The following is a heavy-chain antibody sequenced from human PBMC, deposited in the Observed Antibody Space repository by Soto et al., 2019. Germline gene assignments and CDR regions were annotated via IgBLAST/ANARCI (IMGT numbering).Heavy chain of an antibody. D-gene: IGHD6-13*01. CDR2: IYYSGST. Sequence: PSETLSLTCTVSGGSISSGGYYWSWIRQHPGKGLEWIGYIYYSGSTYYNPSLKSRVTISVDTSKNQFSLKLSSVTAADTAVYYCARTFGVEADGPFDYWGQGTLVTVSS. V-gene: IGHV4-31*03. CDR1: GGSISSGGYY. J-gene: IGHJ4*02. CDR3: ARTFGVEADGPFDY.